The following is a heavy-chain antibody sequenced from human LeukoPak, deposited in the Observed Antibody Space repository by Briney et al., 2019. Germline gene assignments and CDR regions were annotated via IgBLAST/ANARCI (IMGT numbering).Heavy chain of an antibody. CDR2: IYSGGST. V-gene: IGHV3-53*01. D-gene: IGHD6-6*01. CDR3: ARAEYSSSSHFFDY. CDR1: GFTFSSYS. J-gene: IGHJ4*02. Sequence: PGGSLRLSCAASGFTFSSYSMSWVRQAPGKGLEWVSVIYSGGSTYYADSVKGRFTISRDNSKNTLYLQMNSLRAEDTAVYYCARAEYSSSSHFFDYWGQGTLVTVSS.